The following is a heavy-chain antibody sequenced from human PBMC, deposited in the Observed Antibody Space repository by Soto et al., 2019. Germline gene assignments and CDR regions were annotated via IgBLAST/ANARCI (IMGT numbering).Heavy chain of an antibody. J-gene: IGHJ1*01. CDR1: GGSISSGGYS. CDR2: IYHSGST. V-gene: IGHV4-30-2*01. Sequence: SETLSLTCAVSGGSISSGGYSWSWIRQPPGKGLEWIGYIYHSGSTYYNPSLKSRVTISVDRSKNQFSLKLSSVTAADTAVYYCARGTSYCGGDCSYFQHWGQGTLVTVSS. D-gene: IGHD2-21*02. CDR3: ARGTSYCGGDCSYFQH.